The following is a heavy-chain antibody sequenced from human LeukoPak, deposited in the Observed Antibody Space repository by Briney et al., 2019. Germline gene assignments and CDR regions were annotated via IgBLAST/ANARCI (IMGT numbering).Heavy chain of an antibody. CDR2: ISSSGSTI. CDR1: GFTFSDYY. J-gene: IGHJ3*02. D-gene: IGHD3-22*01. CDR3: ARELSGYYYANAFDI. V-gene: IGHV3-11*01. Sequence: GGSLRLSCAASGFTFSDYYMSWIRQAPGKGLEWVSYISSSGSTIYYADSVKGRFTISRDNAKNSLYLQMNSLRAEGTAVYYCARELSGYYYANAFDIWGQGTMVTVSS.